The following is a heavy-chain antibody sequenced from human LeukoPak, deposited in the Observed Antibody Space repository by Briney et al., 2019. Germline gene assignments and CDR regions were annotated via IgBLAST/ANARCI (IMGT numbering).Heavy chain of an antibody. CDR3: ARDWTHYGMDV. Sequence: PGGSLRLSCAASGFIFSSYGMHWVRQAPGKGLEWVAIIWSDGSNKYYVDSGKGRFTISRDNSKNTLFLQMNSLRVEDTAVYYCARDWTHYGMDVWGQGTTVTVSS. D-gene: IGHD3/OR15-3a*01. J-gene: IGHJ6*02. CDR1: GFIFSSYG. CDR2: IWSDGSNK. V-gene: IGHV3-33*01.